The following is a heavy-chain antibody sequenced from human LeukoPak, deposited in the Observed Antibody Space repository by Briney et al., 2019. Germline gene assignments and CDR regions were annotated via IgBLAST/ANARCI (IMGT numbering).Heavy chain of an antibody. V-gene: IGHV3-23*01. D-gene: IGHD4-11*01. CDR2: ISDSGIST. Sequence: GGSLRLSCAASGFTFTTSAMTWVRQAPGKGLEWVSYISDSGISTYYADSVKGRFTISRDNSKNTLHLQMTSLRAEDTAVYYCAKYITVTTNSYYYYMDVWGKGTTVTVSS. CDR3: AKYITVTTNSYYYYMDV. CDR1: GFTFTTSA. J-gene: IGHJ6*03.